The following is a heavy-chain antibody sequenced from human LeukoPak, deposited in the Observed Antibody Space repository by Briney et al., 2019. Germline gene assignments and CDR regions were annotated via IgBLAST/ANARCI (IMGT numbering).Heavy chain of an antibody. CDR1: GFTFGDYA. Sequence: GGSLRPSCTASGFTFGDYAMSWVRQAPGKGLEWVGFIRSKAYGGTTEYAASVKGRFTISRDDSKSIAYLQMNSLETEDTAVYYCTRAGYDFWSGYYTGMVGYYFDYWGQGTLVTVSS. CDR3: TRAGYDFWSGYYTGMVGYYFDY. V-gene: IGHV3-49*04. D-gene: IGHD3-3*01. CDR2: IRSKAYGGTT. J-gene: IGHJ4*02.